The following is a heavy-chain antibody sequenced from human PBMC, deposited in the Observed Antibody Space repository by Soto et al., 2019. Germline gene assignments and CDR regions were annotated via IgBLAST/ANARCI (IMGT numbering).Heavy chain of an antibody. V-gene: IGHV3-23*01. CDR1: GFTFSSYA. CDR3: AKVNPAIFGVVIMWFDY. CDR2: ISGSGGST. J-gene: IGHJ4*02. D-gene: IGHD3-3*01. Sequence: EVQLLESGGGLVQPGGSLRLSCAASGFTFSSYAMSWVRQAPGKGLEWVSAISGSGGSTYYADSVKGRFTISRDNSKNTLYLQMNSLRAEDTAVYYCAKVNPAIFGVVIMWFDYWGQGTLVTVSS.